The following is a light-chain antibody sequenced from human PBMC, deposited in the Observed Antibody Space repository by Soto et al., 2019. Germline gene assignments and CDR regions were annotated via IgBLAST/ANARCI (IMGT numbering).Light chain of an antibody. CDR3: CSYIRSTTPLYV. Sequence: QSALTQPASVSGSPGQSITISCSGTRSDIGSYNYVAWYQQFPGKTPKILIYGVSNRPSGVSSRFSGSKSGNTASLTISGLQAEDEADYYCCSYIRSTTPLYVFGTGTKLTVL. CDR1: RSDIGSYNY. J-gene: IGLJ1*01. V-gene: IGLV2-14*01. CDR2: GVS.